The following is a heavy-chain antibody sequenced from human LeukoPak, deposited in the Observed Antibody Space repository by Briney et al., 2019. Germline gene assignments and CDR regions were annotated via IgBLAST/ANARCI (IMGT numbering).Heavy chain of an antibody. CDR1: GYTFTGYY. V-gene: IGHV1-2*02. CDR2: INPNSGGT. D-gene: IGHD2-15*01. J-gene: IGHJ4*02. CDR3: ASRPDQHLLYYFDY. Sequence: ASVKVSCKASGYTFTGYYMHWVRQAPGQGLEWMGGINPNSGGTKNAQKFQGRVTMTSDASISTAYMELSSLRSDDTAVYYCASRPDQHLLYYFDYWGQGALVTVSS.